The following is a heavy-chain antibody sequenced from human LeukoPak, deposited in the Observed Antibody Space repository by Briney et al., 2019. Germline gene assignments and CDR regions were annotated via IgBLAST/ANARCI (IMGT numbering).Heavy chain of an antibody. D-gene: IGHD6-19*01. CDR2: INPNSGGT. CDR1: GYTFTGYY. CDR3: ARVSDDSGWNFDY. Sequence: ASVKVSCKASGYTFTGYYMHWVRQAPGQGLEWMGWINPNSGGTNYAQKFQGWVTMTRDTSISTAYMELSRLRSEDTAVYYCARVSDDSGWNFDYWGQGTLVAVSS. J-gene: IGHJ4*02. V-gene: IGHV1-2*04.